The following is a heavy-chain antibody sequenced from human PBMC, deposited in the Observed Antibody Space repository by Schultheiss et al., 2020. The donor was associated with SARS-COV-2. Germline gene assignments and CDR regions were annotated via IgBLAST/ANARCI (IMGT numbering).Heavy chain of an antibody. Sequence: GGSLRLSCTASGFTFGDYAMSWFRQAPGKGLEWVGFIRSKAYGGTTEYAASVKGRFTISRDDSKSIAYLQMNCLKTEDTAVYYCTRVGRGYNWNYVPPFDPWGQGTLVTVSS. CDR1: GFTFGDYA. V-gene: IGHV3-49*03. CDR2: IRSKAYGGTT. D-gene: IGHD1-7*01. J-gene: IGHJ5*02. CDR3: TRVGRGYNWNYVPPFDP.